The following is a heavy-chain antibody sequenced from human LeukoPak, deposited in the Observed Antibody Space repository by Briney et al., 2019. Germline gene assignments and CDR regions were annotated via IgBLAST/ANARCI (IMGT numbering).Heavy chain of an antibody. V-gene: IGHV6-1*01. Sequence: SQTLSLTCAISGDSVSSNSAAWNWIRQSPSRGLEWLGRTYYRSKWYNDYAVSVKSRITINPDTSKNQFSLKLSSVTAADTAVYYCARFGSGSYYVLGYFDYWGQGTLATVSS. J-gene: IGHJ4*02. D-gene: IGHD3-10*01. CDR3: ARFGSGSYYVLGYFDY. CDR1: GDSVSSNSAA. CDR2: TYYRSKWYN.